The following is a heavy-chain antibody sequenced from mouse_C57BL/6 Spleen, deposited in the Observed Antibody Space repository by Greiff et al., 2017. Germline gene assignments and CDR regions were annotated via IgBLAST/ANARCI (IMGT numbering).Heavy chain of an antibody. CDR2: INPNNGGT. V-gene: IGHV1-18*01. CDR3: ARSVLRLYFDY. CDR1: GYTFTDYN. Sequence: EVQLQQSGPDLVKPGASVKIPCTASGYTFTDYNMAWVKQSHGKSLEWIGAINPNNGGTIYNQKFKGKATLTVDKSSSTAYMELRSLTSEDTAVYYCARSVLRLYFDYWGQGTTLTVSS. J-gene: IGHJ2*01. D-gene: IGHD3-2*02.